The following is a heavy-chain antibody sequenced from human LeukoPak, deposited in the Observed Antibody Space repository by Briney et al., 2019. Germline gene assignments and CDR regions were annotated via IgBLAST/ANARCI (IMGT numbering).Heavy chain of an antibody. D-gene: IGHD6-13*01. V-gene: IGHV1-69*01. J-gene: IGHJ4*02. CDR2: IIPIFGTA. CDR3: ARSPAAELSTFDY. CDR1: GGTFSSYA. Sequence: GASVKVSCKASGGTFSSYAISWVRQAPGQGLEWMGGIIPIFGTANYAQKFQDRVTITADESTSTAYMELSSLRSEDTAVYYCARSPAAELSTFDYWGQGTLVTVSS.